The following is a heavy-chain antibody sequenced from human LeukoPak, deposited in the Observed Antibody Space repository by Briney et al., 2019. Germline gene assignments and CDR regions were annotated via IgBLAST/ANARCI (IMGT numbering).Heavy chain of an antibody. CDR2: LYHGGST. V-gene: IGHV3-66*01. CDR3: ATRRFGELTY. D-gene: IGHD3-10*01. CDR1: GFSFSTTW. Sequence: GGSLRLSCAASGFSFSTTWMHWVRQAPGKGLIWVSILYHGGSTYYADSVKGRFSISRDTSKNTLYLQMNSLRVEDTAVYYCATRRFGELTYWGQGTLVTVSS. J-gene: IGHJ4*02.